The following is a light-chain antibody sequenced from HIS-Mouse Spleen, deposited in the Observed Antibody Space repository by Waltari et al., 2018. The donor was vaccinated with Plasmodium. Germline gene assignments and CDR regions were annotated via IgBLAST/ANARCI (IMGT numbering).Light chain of an antibody. J-gene: IGLJ2*01. CDR3: QTWGTGMGV. V-gene: IGLV4-69*01. CDR2: LNSDGSH. CDR1: SGPSSYA. Sequence: QLVLTQSPSASASLGASVKLTCTLSSGPSSYATAWHQQPPEKGPRYLMKLNSDGSHSKGDGIPDRFSGSSSGAERYLTISSLQSEDEADYYCQTWGTGMGVFGGGTKLTVL.